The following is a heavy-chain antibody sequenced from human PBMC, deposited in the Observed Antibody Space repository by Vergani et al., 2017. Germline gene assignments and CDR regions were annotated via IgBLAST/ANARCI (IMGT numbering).Heavy chain of an antibody. CDR1: GGSISSSSYY. J-gene: IGHJ4*02. Sequence: QLQLQESGPGLVKPSETLSLTCNVSGGSISSSSYYWGWIRQPPGKGLDWIGNIYYSGNTYYNPSLKSRVTISVDTSKNQFSLRLSSVTAADRAVYYCASGAYYFDYWGQGTLVTVSS. CDR3: ASGAYYFDY. V-gene: IGHV4-39*01. CDR2: IYYSGNT.